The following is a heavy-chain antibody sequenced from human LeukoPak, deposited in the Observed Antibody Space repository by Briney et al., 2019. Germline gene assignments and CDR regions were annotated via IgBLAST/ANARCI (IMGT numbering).Heavy chain of an antibody. CDR3: ARADTVAGTY. CDR1: GFTFSSYS. Sequence: GGSLRLSCAASGFTFSSYSMNWVRQAPGKGLEWVSYISSSSSTIYYADSVKGRFTISRDNAKNSLYLQMNSLRAEDTAVYYCARADTVAGTYWGQGTLVTVSS. CDR2: ISSSSSTI. J-gene: IGHJ4*02. V-gene: IGHV3-48*04. D-gene: IGHD6-19*01.